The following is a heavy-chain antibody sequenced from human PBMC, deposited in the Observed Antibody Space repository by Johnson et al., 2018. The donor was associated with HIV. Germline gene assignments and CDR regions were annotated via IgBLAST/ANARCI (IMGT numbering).Heavy chain of an antibody. CDR3: ARDRCSSTSCIDAFDI. D-gene: IGHD2-2*01. J-gene: IGHJ3*02. CDR1: GFTFDAYG. CDR2: ISGSGGST. Sequence: VQLVESGRGVVRPGGSLRVSCAASGFTFDAYGMSWVRQAPGKGLEWVSAISGSGGSTYYADSVKGRFTISRDNSKNTLYLQMNSQRAEDTAVYYCARDRCSSTSCIDAFDIWGQGTMVTVSS. V-gene: IGHV3-23*04.